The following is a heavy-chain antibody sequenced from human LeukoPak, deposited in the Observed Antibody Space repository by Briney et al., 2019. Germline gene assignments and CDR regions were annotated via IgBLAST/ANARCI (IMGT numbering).Heavy chain of an antibody. V-gene: IGHV4-34*01. CDR2: INHSGST. Sequence: SETLSLTCAVYGGSFSGYYWSWIRQPPGKGLEWIGEINHSGSTNYNPSLKSRVTISLDTSKNQFSLKLSSVTAADTAVYYCARGPGIAAAGTGYFDYWGQGTLVTVSS. CDR3: ARGPGIAAAGTGYFDY. D-gene: IGHD6-13*01. CDR1: GGSFSGYY. J-gene: IGHJ4*02.